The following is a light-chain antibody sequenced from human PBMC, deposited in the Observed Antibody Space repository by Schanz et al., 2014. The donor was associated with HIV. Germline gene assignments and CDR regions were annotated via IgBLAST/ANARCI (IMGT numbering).Light chain of an antibody. J-gene: IGLJ3*02. V-gene: IGLV1-40*01. CDR3: SSYAATSNVL. Sequence: QSVLTQPPSVSGAPGQRVTISCTGGTSNIGTGFHVHWYQQVPGAAPKLLIFDTNNRPSGVPDRFSGSKSGPSASLAITGLQAEDEADYYCSSYAATSNVLFGGGTKLTVL. CDR2: DTN. CDR1: TSNIGTGFH.